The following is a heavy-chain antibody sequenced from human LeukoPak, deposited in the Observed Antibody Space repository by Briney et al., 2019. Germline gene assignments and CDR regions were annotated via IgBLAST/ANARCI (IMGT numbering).Heavy chain of an antibody. D-gene: IGHD3-10*01. CDR2: FRGRVDST. V-gene: IGHV3-23*01. CDR1: GFPFSSYA. J-gene: IGHJ4*02. Sequence: GGSLRLSCAASGFPFSSYAMSGVPEAPGKGLEGVSGFRGRVDSTYYADSVKARFTISRDNSKNTLFLQMNSLRAEDTAVYYCAKDRLPETYYGSGGNDYWGQGTLVIVSS. CDR3: AKDRLPETYYGSGGNDY.